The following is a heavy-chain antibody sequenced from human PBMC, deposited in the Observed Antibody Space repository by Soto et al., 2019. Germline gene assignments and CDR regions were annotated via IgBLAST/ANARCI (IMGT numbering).Heavy chain of an antibody. V-gene: IGHV1-8*01. CDR3: SRNPYGSGLFDP. D-gene: IGHD6-19*01. CDR2: MTPISGNT. J-gene: IGHJ5*02. CDR1: GYNFIDYD. Sequence: QVQLVQSGAEVKKPGASVKVSCKASGYNFIDYDINWMRQSTGQGLEWMGWMTPISGNTGYAQKFQGRVTLTRDTSIGTAYMELSSLKTEDTAVYYCSRNPYGSGLFDPWGQGTLVTVSS.